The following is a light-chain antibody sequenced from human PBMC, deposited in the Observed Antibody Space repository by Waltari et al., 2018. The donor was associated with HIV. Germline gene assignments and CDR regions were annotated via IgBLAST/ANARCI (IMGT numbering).Light chain of an antibody. V-gene: IGLV10-54*04. Sequence: QAGLTQPPSVSKGLSQTATLTCTGNTNNVSNQGAPRLQQHQGHPPKLLSYRDNKRPLGISERFSASRSGYTASLTITGLQPEDEADYFCSAWDSSLSAVVFGGGTTLTVL. CDR2: RDN. CDR1: TNNVSNQG. J-gene: IGLJ2*01. CDR3: SAWDSSLSAVV.